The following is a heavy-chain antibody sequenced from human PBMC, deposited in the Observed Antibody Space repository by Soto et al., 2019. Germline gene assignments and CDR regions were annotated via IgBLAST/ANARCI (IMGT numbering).Heavy chain of an antibody. V-gene: IGHV1-69*13. Sequence: SVKVSCKASGGTFSSYAISWVRQAPGQGLEWMGGIIPIFGTANYAQKFQGRVTITADESTSTAYIELSSLRSEDTAVYYCAGWRKYSYGPPDAFDIWGQGTMVTVSS. CDR1: GGTFSSYA. J-gene: IGHJ3*02. CDR2: IIPIFGTA. CDR3: AGWRKYSYGPPDAFDI. D-gene: IGHD5-18*01.